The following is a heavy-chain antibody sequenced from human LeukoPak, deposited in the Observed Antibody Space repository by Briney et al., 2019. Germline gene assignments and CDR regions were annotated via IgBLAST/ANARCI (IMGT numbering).Heavy chain of an antibody. D-gene: IGHD4-17*01. CDR3: ARRLRQNLFDP. J-gene: IGHJ5*02. CDR2: IYYSGSS. CDR1: GVSISSDY. Sequence: PSETLSLTCTVSGVSISSDYWSWIRLPPGKGLEWIGYIYYSGSSNYNPSLKSRVTMSVDTSKDQFSLKLTSVTAADTAVYYCARRLRQNLFDPWGQGTLVTVSS. V-gene: IGHV4-59*08.